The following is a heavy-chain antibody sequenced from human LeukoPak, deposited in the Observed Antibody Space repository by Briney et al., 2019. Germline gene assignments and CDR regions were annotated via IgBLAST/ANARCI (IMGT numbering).Heavy chain of an antibody. D-gene: IGHD3-9*01. CDR3: ARGSYYDILTGYYWWGAFDI. CDR1: GFTVSSNY. J-gene: IGHJ3*02. Sequence: GGSLRLSCAASGFTVSSNYMSWVRQAPGKGLEWVSVIYSGGSTYYADSVKGRFTISRDNSKNTLYLQMNSLRAEDTAVYCCARGSYYDILTGYYWWGAFDIWGQGTMVTVSS. CDR2: IYSGGST. V-gene: IGHV3-53*01.